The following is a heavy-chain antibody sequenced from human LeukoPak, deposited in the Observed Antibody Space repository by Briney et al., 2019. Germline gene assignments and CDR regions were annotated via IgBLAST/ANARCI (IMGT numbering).Heavy chain of an antibody. J-gene: IGHJ4*02. Sequence: SETLSLTCAVSGGSISSSNWWSWVRQPPGKGLEWIGEIYHSGSTNYNPSLKSRVTISVDTSKNQFSLKLSSVTAADTAVYYCARVYYDYVWGSYRYPSVSFDYWGQGTLVTVSS. CDR1: GGSISSSNW. CDR3: ARVYYDYVWGSYRYPSVSFDY. D-gene: IGHD3-16*02. CDR2: IYHSGST. V-gene: IGHV4-4*02.